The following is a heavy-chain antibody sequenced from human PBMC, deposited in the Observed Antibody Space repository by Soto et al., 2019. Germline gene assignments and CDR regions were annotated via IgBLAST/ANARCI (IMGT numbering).Heavy chain of an antibody. D-gene: IGHD3-16*01. CDR1: GFTFSDYG. J-gene: IGHJ4*02. V-gene: IGHV1-18*01. Sequence: ASVKVSCKVSGFTFSDYGFSWVRQAPGRGLEWMGWISGFNGNTNYAADLQGRVTMTTDTSTSTAYMELRGLRSDDTAVYYCARIGVSSGHESPDFDSWGQGTLVTVSS. CDR2: ISGFNGNT. CDR3: ARIGVSSGHESPDFDS.